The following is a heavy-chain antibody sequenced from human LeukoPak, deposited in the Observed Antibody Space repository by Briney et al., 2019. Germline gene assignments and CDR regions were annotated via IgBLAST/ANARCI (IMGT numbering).Heavy chain of an antibody. CDR3: ARGTGYAVFDY. J-gene: IGHJ4*02. D-gene: IGHD5-12*01. CDR2: ISSDESST. Sequence: PGGSLRLSCAASGFTFSNYWMHWVRQAPGKGLVWVSRISSDESSTTYADSMKGRFTISRDNAKNTLYLQMNSLRAEDTAVYYCARGTGYAVFDYWGQGTLVTVSS. CDR1: GFTFSNYW. V-gene: IGHV3-74*01.